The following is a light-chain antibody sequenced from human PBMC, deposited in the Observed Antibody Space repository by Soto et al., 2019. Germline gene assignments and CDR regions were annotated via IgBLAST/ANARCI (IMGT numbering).Light chain of an antibody. CDR3: QQYSSLWT. CDR2: GAS. V-gene: IGKV3-20*01. Sequence: EIVLTQSPGTLSLSPGAGASLSCRTSQSVNNNYLAWYQQKPGQAPRLLIYGASSRATGIPDRFSGSGSGTDFPLSISRLEPEYFAVYYCQQYSSLWTFGQGTKVDIK. J-gene: IGKJ1*01. CDR1: QSVNNNY.